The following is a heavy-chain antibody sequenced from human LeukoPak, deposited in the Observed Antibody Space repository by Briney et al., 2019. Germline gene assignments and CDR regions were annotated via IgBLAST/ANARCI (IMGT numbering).Heavy chain of an antibody. V-gene: IGHV3-33*01. CDR3: ARAPSGYGNYYFDY. Sequence: PGGSLRLSCAASGFTFGSYGMHWVRQAPGKGLEWVAVIWYDGSNKYYADSVKGRFTISRDNSKNTLYLQMNSLRAEDTAVYYCARAPSGYGNYYFDYWGQGTLVTVSS. CDR1: GFTFGSYG. CDR2: IWYDGSNK. D-gene: IGHD3-22*01. J-gene: IGHJ4*02.